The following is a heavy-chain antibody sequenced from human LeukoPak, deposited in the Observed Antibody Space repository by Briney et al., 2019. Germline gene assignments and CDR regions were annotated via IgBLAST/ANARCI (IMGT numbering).Heavy chain of an antibody. CDR1: GLRFRSYA. Sequence: GGSLRLSCVASGLRFRSYAMNWVRQAPGKGLECISTISDDSSFTYYADSVKGRSAISRDDSKNTLYLEMNNLKVEDTAVYYCAKGRCSGVGCDSFHSWGQGALVTVSS. V-gene: IGHV3-23*01. D-gene: IGHD2-15*01. J-gene: IGHJ4*02. CDR2: ISDDSSFT. CDR3: AKGRCSGVGCDSFHS.